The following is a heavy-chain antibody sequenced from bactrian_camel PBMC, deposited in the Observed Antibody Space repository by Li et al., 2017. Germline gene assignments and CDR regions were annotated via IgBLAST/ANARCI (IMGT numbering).Heavy chain of an antibody. CDR1: GHSRGSNC. CDR3: AADSGYPRPLAPDEYEY. Sequence: DVQLVESGGGSVQAGGSLRLSCKVSGHSRGSNCVGWYRLPPGRAPAEREGIAAIRRDGGETWYADSVKGRFTISQDGAKTTMYLQMNSLEPEDTAMYYCAADSGYPRPLAPDEYEYWGQGTQVTVS. V-gene: IGHV3S32*01. CDR2: IRRDGGET. J-gene: IGHJ4*01.